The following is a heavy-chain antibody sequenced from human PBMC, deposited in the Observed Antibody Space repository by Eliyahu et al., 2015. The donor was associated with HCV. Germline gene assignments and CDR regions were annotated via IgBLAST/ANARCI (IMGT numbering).Heavy chain of an antibody. V-gene: IGHV4-31*03. CDR2: IYYTGSS. CDR3: ARDGPTGMGAFDI. CDR1: GGSXSSGGHY. D-gene: IGHD1-1*01. J-gene: IGHJ3*02. Sequence: QVQLQESGPGLVMPSQTLSLTCXVSGGSXSSGGHYWSWIRXHPGKGLEWIGYIYYTGSSYYNPSLKSRLTISGDTSKSQFSLKLTSVTAADTAVYYCARDGPTGMGAFDIWGQGTMVTVSS.